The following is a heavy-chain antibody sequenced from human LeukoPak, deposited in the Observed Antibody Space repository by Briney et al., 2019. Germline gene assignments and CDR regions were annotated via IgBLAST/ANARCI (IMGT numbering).Heavy chain of an antibody. CDR2: IYYSGST. V-gene: IGHV4-59*01. CDR3: ARGRGNYYYYMDV. Sequence: SETLSLTCAVYGGSFSGYYWSWIRQPPGKGLEWIGYIYYSGSTNYNPSLKSRVTISVDTSKNQFSLKLSSVTAADTAVYYCARGRGNYYYYMDVWGKGTTVTVSS. J-gene: IGHJ6*03. D-gene: IGHD3-16*01. CDR1: GGSFSGYY.